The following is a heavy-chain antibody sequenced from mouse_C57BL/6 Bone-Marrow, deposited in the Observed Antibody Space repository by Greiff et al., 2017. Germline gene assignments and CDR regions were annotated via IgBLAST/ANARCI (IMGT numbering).Heavy chain of an antibody. V-gene: IGHV1-62-2*01. CDR3: ARHEKYYDYEGYFDY. Sequence: VKLQQSGAELVKPGASVKLSCKASGYIFTDYTIHWVKQRSGQGLEWIGWFYPGSGSIKYNERFKDKVTLTADKSSNTVYMELSRLTSEDSAVYFCARHEKYYDYEGYFDYWGQGTTLTVSS. D-gene: IGHD2-4*01. CDR2: FYPGSGSI. CDR1: GYIFTDYT. J-gene: IGHJ2*01.